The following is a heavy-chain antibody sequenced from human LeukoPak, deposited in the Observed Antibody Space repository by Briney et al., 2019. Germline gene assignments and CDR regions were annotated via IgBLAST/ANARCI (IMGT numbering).Heavy chain of an antibody. Sequence: PSETLSLTCTVSGGSISRYYWSWIRQPPRRGREWIGYIYYSGSTNYNPSLKSRVTISVDTSKNQFSLKLSSVTAADTAVYYCARHSSGVGRFDPWGQGTLVTVSS. J-gene: IGHJ5*02. D-gene: IGHD2-15*01. CDR3: ARHSSGVGRFDP. CDR1: GGSISRYY. CDR2: IYYSGST. V-gene: IGHV4-59*08.